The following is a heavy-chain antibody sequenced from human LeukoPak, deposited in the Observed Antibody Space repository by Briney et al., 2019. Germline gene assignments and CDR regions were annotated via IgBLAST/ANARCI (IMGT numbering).Heavy chain of an antibody. CDR2: TYYSGST. V-gene: IGHV4-59*01. Sequence: KPSETLSLTCTVSGGSISSYYWSWIRQPPGKGLEWIGYTYYSGSTNYNPSLKSRVTISVDTSKNQFSLKLSSVTAADTAVYYCARLSRGYPDAFDIWGQGTVVTVSS. D-gene: IGHD1-1*01. CDR1: GGSISSYY. J-gene: IGHJ3*02. CDR3: ARLSRGYPDAFDI.